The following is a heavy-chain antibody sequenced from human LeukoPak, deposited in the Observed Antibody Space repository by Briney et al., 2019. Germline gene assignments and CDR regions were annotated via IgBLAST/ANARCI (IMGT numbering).Heavy chain of an antibody. D-gene: IGHD3-9*01. CDR2: IYRDGSS. J-gene: IGHJ4*02. Sequence: GRSLRVSCAASAFTFSSYAMHWVRQAPGKGLEWVSVIYRDGSSYYAESVKGRFTISRDNSKNTLYIQMNSLRAEDTAVYYCARSFYDILIGYYQYFDYWGQGTLVTVSS. CDR3: ARSFYDILIGYYQYFDY. CDR1: AFTFSSYA. V-gene: IGHV3-66*01.